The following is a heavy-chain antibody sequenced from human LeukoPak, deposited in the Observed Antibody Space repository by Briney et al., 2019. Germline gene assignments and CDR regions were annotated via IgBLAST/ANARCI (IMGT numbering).Heavy chain of an antibody. CDR3: ARSLRRYYYDSSGYYPRFDY. D-gene: IGHD3-22*01. CDR1: GFTFSSYA. V-gene: IGHV4-39*01. Sequence: ESLRLSCAASGFTFSSYAMGWIRQPPGKGLEWIGSIYYSGSTYYNPSLKSRVTISVDTSKNQFSLKLSSVTAADTAVYYCARSLRRYYYDSSGYYPRFDYWGQGTLVTVSS. J-gene: IGHJ4*02. CDR2: IYYSGST.